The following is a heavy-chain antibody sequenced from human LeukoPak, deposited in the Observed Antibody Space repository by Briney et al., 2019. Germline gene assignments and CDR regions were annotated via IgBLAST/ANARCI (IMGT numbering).Heavy chain of an antibody. CDR3: ARWNYYNSIRYFDY. D-gene: IGHD3-22*01. Sequence: PSETLSLTCTVSGASMTSNYWNWIRQPPGKGLEGIGYVYYSGRTNYNPSLKSRVTISVDTSKNQFSLRLSSVTAADTAVYYCARWNYYNSIRYFDYWGRGTLVTVSS. CDR1: GASMTSNY. V-gene: IGHV4-59*01. CDR2: VYYSGRT. J-gene: IGHJ4*02.